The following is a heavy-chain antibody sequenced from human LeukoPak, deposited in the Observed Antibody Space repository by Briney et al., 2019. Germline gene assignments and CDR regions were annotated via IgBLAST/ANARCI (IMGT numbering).Heavy chain of an antibody. Sequence: SGRSPSLSCAPSVFPLCICAVHCVRQAPGKGLEWVAVMSYDGSNKYYAASVKGRFTISRDNSKNTLYLQMNSLRAEHTAVYYCERDLAYDSSGNYYWGQRTLVTVSS. CDR1: VFPLCICA. CDR2: MSYDGSNK. J-gene: IGHJ4*02. D-gene: IGHD3-22*01. CDR3: ERDLAYDSSGNYY. V-gene: IGHV3-30*04.